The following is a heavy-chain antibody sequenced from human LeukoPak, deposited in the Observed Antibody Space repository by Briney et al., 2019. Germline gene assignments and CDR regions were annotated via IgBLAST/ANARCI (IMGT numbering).Heavy chain of an antibody. J-gene: IGHJ4*02. CDR2: ISWNSGSI. D-gene: IGHD3-22*01. CDR1: GFTFDDYA. V-gene: IGHV3-9*01. Sequence: PGGSLRLSCAASGFTFDDYAMHWVRQAPGKGLEWVSGISWNSGSIGYADSVKGRFTISRDNAKNSLYLQMNSLRAEDTAVYYCAKIVGYYYDSSGRGYWGQGTLVTVSS. CDR3: AKIVGYYYDSSGRGY.